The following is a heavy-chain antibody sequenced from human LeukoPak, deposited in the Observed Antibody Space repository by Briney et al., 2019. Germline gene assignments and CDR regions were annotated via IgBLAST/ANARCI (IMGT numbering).Heavy chain of an antibody. D-gene: IGHD3-22*01. CDR2: IYYSGST. J-gene: IGHJ4*02. CDR1: GGSISSSSYY. Sequence: SETLSLTCTVSGGSISSSSYYWGWIRQPPGKGLEWIGSIYYSGSTYYNPSLKSRVTISVDTSKNQFSLKLSSVTAADTAVYYCARKGYYYDSRQGIFDYWGQGTLVTVSS. CDR3: ARKGYYYDSRQGIFDY. V-gene: IGHV4-39*07.